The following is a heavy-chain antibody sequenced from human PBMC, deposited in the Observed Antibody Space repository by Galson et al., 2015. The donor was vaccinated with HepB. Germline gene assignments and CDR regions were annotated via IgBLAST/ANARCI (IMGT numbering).Heavy chain of an antibody. V-gene: IGHV3-30-3*01. J-gene: IGHJ4*02. Sequence: SLRLSCAASRFAFYSYTMHWVRQAPGKGLEWAALISHDGTKKYYADSVKGRFTISRDNSRDTLYLQMNSLTSEDTAVYYCARGGGVGSSDYPSDYWGQGTVVTVSS. CDR2: ISHDGTKK. CDR3: ARGGGVGSSDYPSDY. CDR1: RFAFYSYT. D-gene: IGHD4-17*01.